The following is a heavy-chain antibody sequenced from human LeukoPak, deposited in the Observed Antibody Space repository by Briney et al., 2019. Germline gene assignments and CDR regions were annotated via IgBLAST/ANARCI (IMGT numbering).Heavy chain of an antibody. CDR3: ANDLYSGSYYKDY. V-gene: IGHV3-23*01. D-gene: IGHD1-26*01. Sequence: GGSLRLSCAASGFTFSSYAMSWVRQAPGKGLEWVSAISGSGGSTYYADSVKGRFTISRDNSKNTLYLQMNSLRAEDTAVYYCANDLYSGSYYKDYWGQGTLVTVSS. CDR1: GFTFSSYA. CDR2: ISGSGGST. J-gene: IGHJ4*02.